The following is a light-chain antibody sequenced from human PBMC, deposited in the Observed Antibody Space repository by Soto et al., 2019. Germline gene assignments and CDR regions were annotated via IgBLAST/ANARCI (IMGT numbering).Light chain of an antibody. V-gene: IGKV3-20*01. Sequence: EIVLTQSPGTLSLSPGERATLSCRARQSVSSSYLAWYQQKPGQAPRLLIYGASSRATGIPDRFSGSGSGTDLTLTISRLEPGDFAVYYCQQYGSSRTFGQGTKVEIK. CDR2: GAS. J-gene: IGKJ1*01. CDR3: QQYGSSRT. CDR1: QSVSSSY.